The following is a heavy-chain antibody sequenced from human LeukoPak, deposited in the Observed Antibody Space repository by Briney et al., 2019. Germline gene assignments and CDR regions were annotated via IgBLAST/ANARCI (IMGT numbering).Heavy chain of an antibody. J-gene: IGHJ4*02. Sequence: ASVTVSCKASGYTFPNFGITWVRHAPGQGLEWMGWISPNSGNTKSAQKFQGRVTMTTDTSTATVYMELRSLSSDDTAVYYCARGGSSWYVYWGQGTLVTVSS. CDR1: GYTFPNFG. CDR3: ARGGSSWYVY. V-gene: IGHV1-18*01. D-gene: IGHD6-13*01. CDR2: ISPNSGNT.